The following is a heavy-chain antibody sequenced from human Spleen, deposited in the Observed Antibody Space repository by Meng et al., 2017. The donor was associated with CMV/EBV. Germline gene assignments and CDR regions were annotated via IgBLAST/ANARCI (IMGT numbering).Heavy chain of an antibody. J-gene: IGHJ3*02. CDR2: ITGGDAST. Sequence: GESLKISCAGSGFTFSRYAMGWVRQAPGKGLEWVSAITGGDASTYYADSVKGRFTISRDNSKNTLYLQMNSLRAEDTAVYYCARDAPVAGTSGAFDIWGQGTMVTVSS. CDR3: ARDAPVAGTSGAFDI. CDR1: GFTFSRYA. V-gene: IGHV3-23*01. D-gene: IGHD6-19*01.